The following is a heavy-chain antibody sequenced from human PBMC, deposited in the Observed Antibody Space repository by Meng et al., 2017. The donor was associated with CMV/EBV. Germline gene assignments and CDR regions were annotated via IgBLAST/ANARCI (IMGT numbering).Heavy chain of an antibody. Sequence: SETLSLTCAVSGGSFSGYYWSWIRQPPGKGLEWIGEINHSGSTNYNPSLKSRVTISVDTSKNQFSLKLSSVTAADTAVYYCAREGSSRPLDYWGQGTLVTVSS. J-gene: IGHJ4*02. V-gene: IGHV4-34*01. CDR2: INHSGST. CDR1: GGSFSGYY. CDR3: AREGSSRPLDY. D-gene: IGHD6-6*01.